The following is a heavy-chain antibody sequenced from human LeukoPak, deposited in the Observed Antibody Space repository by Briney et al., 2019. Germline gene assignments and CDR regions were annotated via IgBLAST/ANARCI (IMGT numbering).Heavy chain of an antibody. D-gene: IGHD6-13*01. Sequence: ASVKVFCKASGYTFTSYDINWARQATGQGLEWKGWMNPNSGNTGYAQKFQGRVTMTRNTSISTAYMELSSLRSEDTAVYYCARIAAAVRDYWGQGTLVTVSS. CDR3: ARIAAAVRDY. CDR1: GYTFTSYD. CDR2: MNPNSGNT. V-gene: IGHV1-8*01. J-gene: IGHJ4*02.